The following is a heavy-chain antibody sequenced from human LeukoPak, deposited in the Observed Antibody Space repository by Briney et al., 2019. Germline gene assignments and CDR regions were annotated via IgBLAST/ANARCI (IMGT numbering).Heavy chain of an antibody. CDR3: ARDYGDYDAEANAFDI. D-gene: IGHD4-17*01. V-gene: IGHV1-69*13. CDR1: GGTFSSYA. Sequence: GASVKVSCKASGGTFSSYAISWVRQDPGQGLEWMGGIIPMFGTANYAQKFQGRVTITADEPTSTAYMELSSLRSEETAVYYCARDYGDYDAEANAFDIWGQGTMVTVSS. CDR2: IIPMFGTA. J-gene: IGHJ3*02.